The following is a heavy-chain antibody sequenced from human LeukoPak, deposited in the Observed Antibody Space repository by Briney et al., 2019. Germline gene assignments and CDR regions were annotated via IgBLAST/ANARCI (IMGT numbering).Heavy chain of an antibody. CDR3: ARRGNLDGFGITLGNWFDP. D-gene: IGHD3-16*01. Sequence: QSGGSLRLSCAVSGITVSSNYMSWVRQAPGKGLEWVAVIYSGGSTYYADSVKGRFSVSRDNSKNTLYLQMNSLRAEDTAVYYCARRGNLDGFGITLGNWFDPWGQGTLVIVSS. CDR1: GITVSSNY. V-gene: IGHV3-66*04. CDR2: IYSGGST. J-gene: IGHJ5*02.